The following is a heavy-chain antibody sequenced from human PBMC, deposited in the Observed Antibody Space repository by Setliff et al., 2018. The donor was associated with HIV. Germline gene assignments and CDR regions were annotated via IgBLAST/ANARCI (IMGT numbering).Heavy chain of an antibody. D-gene: IGHD3-22*01. CDR3: ARERRYYDSSGDFDY. V-gene: IGHV4-30-4*08. CDR1: GGSISSGDYY. J-gene: IGHJ4*02. Sequence: PSATLSLTCTVSGGSISSGDYYWSWIRQPPGKGLEWIGYIYYSGSTYYNPSLKSRVTISVDTSKNQFSLKLSSVTAADTAVYYCARERRYYDSSGDFDYWGQGTLVTVSS. CDR2: IYYSGST.